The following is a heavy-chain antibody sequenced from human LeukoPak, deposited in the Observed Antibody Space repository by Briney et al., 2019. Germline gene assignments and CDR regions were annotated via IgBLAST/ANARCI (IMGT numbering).Heavy chain of an antibody. J-gene: IGHJ6*02. CDR2: VSSSGGAT. V-gene: IGHV3-48*03. CDR1: GFTLRTYE. CDR3: ARDPNSYFYGLDV. Sequence: PGGSLRLSCAASGFTLRTYEMTWVRQAPGKGLEWISFVSSSGGATFYADSVKGRFTVSRDNAENSVYLQMNSLRAEGTAIYYCARDPNSYFYGLDVWGQGTTVTVSS.